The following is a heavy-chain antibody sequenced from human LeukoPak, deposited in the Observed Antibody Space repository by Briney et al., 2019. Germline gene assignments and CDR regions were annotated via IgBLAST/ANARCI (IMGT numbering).Heavy chain of an antibody. CDR1: GGTFSSYA. J-gene: IGHJ4*02. D-gene: IGHD3-3*01. V-gene: IGHV1-69*13. CDR3: ARDNLSKNSSDFWSGYYHPPDY. Sequence: GASVKVSCKASGGTFSSYAISWVRQAPGQGLEWMGGIIPIFGTANYAQKFQGRVTITADESTSTAYMELSSLRSEDTAVYYCARDNLSKNSSDFWSGYYHPPDYWGQGTLVTVSS. CDR2: IIPIFGTA.